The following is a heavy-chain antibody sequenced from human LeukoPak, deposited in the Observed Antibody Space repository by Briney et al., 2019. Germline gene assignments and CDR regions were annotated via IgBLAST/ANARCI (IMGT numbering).Heavy chain of an antibody. CDR2: INSDGRST. Sequence: PGGSLRLSCAASGFTFSSYWMHWLRQAPGKGLVWVSRINSDGRSTIYADSVKGRFTISRDNAKNTLYLQMNSLRAEDTAVYYCARDAHYYDSSGYYSAPHFDYWGQGTLVTVSS. D-gene: IGHD3-22*01. CDR1: GFTFSSYW. V-gene: IGHV3-74*01. J-gene: IGHJ4*02. CDR3: ARDAHYYDSSGYYSAPHFDY.